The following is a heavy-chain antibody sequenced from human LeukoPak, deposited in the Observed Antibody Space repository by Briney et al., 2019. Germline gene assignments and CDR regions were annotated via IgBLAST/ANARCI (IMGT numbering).Heavy chain of an antibody. J-gene: IGHJ5*02. D-gene: IGHD2-2*01. CDR1: GYTFIGYY. CDR2: MNPNSGNT. V-gene: IGHV1-8*02. CDR3: AREYQLLGTVYNYFDP. Sequence: ASVKVSCKASGYTFIGYYMHWVRQAPGQGLEWMGWMNPNSGNTGYAQKFQGRVTMTRNTSISTAYMELTSLRSEDTAVYYCAREYQLLGTVYNYFDPWGQGTLVTVSS.